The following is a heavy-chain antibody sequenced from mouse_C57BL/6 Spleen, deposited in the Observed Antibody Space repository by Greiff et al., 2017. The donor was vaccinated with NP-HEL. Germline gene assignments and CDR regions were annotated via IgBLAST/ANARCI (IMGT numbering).Heavy chain of an antibody. J-gene: IGHJ2*01. Sequence: QVQLQQSGAELARPGASVKMSCKASGYTFTSYTMHWVKQRPGQGLEWIGYINPSSGYTKYNQKFKDKATLTVDKSSSTAYMQLSSLTSEESAVYYCARGDYGSNYGDYWGQGTTLTVSS. CDR2: INPSSGYT. CDR1: GYTFTSYT. D-gene: IGHD1-1*01. V-gene: IGHV1-4*01. CDR3: ARGDYGSNYGDY.